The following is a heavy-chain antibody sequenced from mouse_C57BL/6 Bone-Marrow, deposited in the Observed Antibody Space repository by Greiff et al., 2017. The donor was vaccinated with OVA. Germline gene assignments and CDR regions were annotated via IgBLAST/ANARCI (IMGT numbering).Heavy chain of an antibody. CDR3: ARRYYGSSYWYFDV. D-gene: IGHD1-1*01. Sequence: VQLQQPGAELVKPGASVKMSCKASGYTFTSYWITWVKQRPGQGLEWIGDIYPGSGSTNYNEKFKSKATMTVDTSSSTAYMQLSSLTSEGSAVHYCARRYYGSSYWYFDVWGTGTTVTVSS. CDR2: IYPGSGST. CDR1: GYTFTSYW. J-gene: IGHJ1*03. V-gene: IGHV1-55*01.